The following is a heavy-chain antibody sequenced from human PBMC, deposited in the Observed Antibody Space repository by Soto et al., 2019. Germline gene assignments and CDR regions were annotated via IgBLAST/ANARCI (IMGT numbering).Heavy chain of an antibody. CDR2: INHSGST. CDR1: GGSFSGYY. D-gene: IGHD2-2*01. Sequence: TSETLSLTCAVYGGSFSGYYWSWIRQPPGKGLEWIGEINHSGSTNYNPSLKSRVTISVDTSKNQFSLKLSSVTAADTAVYYCARGRIVVVPAARYGEHFDYWGQGTLVTVSS. CDR3: ARGRIVVVPAARYGEHFDY. V-gene: IGHV4-34*01. J-gene: IGHJ4*02.